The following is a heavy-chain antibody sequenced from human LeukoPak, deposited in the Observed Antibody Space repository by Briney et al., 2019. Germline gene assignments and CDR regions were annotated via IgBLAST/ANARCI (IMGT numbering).Heavy chain of an antibody. CDR3: ARVAPLRLGELSFLRFWDY. D-gene: IGHD3-16*02. J-gene: IGHJ4*02. V-gene: IGHV1-2*02. CDR2: INPNSGGT. CDR1: GYTFTLYY. Sequence: ASVKVSCKASGYTFTLYYMHWVRQAPGQGLEWMGWINPNSGGTNYAQKFQGRVTMTRDTSISTAYMELSRLRYDDTGVYYCARVAPLRLGELSFLRFWDYWGQGTLVTVSS.